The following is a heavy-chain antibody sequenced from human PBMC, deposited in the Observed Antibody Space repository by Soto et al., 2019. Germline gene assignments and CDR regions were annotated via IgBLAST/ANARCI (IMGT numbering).Heavy chain of an antibody. V-gene: IGHV3-30-3*01. Sequence: GGSLRLSCAASGFTFSSYAMHWVRQAPGKGLEWVAVISYDGSNKYYADSVKGRFTISRDNSKNTLYLQMNSLRAEDTAAYYCARECSTSCYPHRPLDYWGQGTLVTVSS. J-gene: IGHJ4*02. CDR2: ISYDGSNK. CDR3: ARECSTSCYPHRPLDY. D-gene: IGHD2-2*01. CDR1: GFTFSSYA.